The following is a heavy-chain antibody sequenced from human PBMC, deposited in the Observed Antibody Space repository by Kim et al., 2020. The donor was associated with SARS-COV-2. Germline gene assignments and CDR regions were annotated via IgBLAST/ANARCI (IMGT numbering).Heavy chain of an antibody. CDR3: AKKIVAGTLFDY. Sequence: YYADTVKGRFTISRDNSKNTLYLQMNSLRAEDTAVYYCAKKIVAGTLFDYWGQGTLVTVSS. V-gene: IGHV3-23*01. D-gene: IGHD6-19*01. J-gene: IGHJ4*02.